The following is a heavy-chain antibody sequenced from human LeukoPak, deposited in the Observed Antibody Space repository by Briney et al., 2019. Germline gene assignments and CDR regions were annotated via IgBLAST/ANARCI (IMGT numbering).Heavy chain of an antibody. J-gene: IGHJ4*02. CDR1: GFTFSSYS. CDR2: ISSSSSTI. V-gene: IGHV3-48*02. CDR3: AGGVVFYDSSGSHFEY. D-gene: IGHD3-22*01. Sequence: GGSLRLSCAASGFTFSSYSMNWVRQAPGKGLEWVSYISSSSSTIYYADSVKGRFTISRDNAKNSLYLQMNSLRDEDTAVYYCAGGVVFYDSSGSHFEYWGQGTLVTVSS.